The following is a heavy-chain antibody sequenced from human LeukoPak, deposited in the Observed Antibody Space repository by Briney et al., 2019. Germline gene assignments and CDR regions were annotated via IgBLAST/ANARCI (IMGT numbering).Heavy chain of an antibody. CDR2: INYSGRT. V-gene: IGHV4-39*01. J-gene: IGHJ4*02. CDR1: GGSISSNNYY. D-gene: IGHD5-12*01. CDR3: ASVNSGYDYAVDH. Sequence: SSETLSLTCTVSGGSISSNNYYWGWIRQPPGKGLEWIGSINYSGRTSYNPSLRSRVTISVDTSKNQFSLRLSSVTAADTAVFYCASVNSGYDYAVDHWGRGTLVTVSS.